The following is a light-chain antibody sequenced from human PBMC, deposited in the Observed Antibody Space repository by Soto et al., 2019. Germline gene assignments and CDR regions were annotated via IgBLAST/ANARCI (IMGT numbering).Light chain of an antibody. CDR3: QQYNNWPRT. Sequence: EIVMTQSPATLSVSPGEGATLSCRASQSVNSNLAWYQLKPGQAPRLLIYAASTRATGIPARFSGSGSGTEFTLTISSLQSEDFAVYYCQQYNNWPRTFGQGTKVEIK. J-gene: IGKJ1*01. CDR1: QSVNSN. V-gene: IGKV3-15*01. CDR2: AAS.